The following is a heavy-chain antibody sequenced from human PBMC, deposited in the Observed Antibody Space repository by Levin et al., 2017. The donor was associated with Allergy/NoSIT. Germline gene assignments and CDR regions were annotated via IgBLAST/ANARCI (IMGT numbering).Heavy chain of an antibody. V-gene: IGHV1-24*01. J-gene: IGHJ4*02. CDR3: ATVLRGYSSSLDY. CDR2: FDPEDGET. CDR1: GSTLTELS. Sequence: GESLKISCKVSGSTLTELSMHWVRQAPGKGLEWMGGFDPEDGETIYAQTFQGRVTMTEDTSTDTAYMELSSLRSEDTAVYYCATVLRGYSSSLDYWGQGTLVTVSS. D-gene: IGHD6-13*01.